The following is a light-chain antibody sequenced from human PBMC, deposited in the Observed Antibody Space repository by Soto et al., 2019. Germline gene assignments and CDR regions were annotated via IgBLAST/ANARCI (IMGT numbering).Light chain of an antibody. V-gene: IGLV8-61*01. Sequence: QTVVTQEPSFSVSPGGTVTLTCALSSGSVSSNNYPSWYQQTPGQAPRTLIYSTKTRSSGVPDRFSGSILGNKAALTITGAQADDESHYYCALYVGNGVSIFGGGTKVTVL. CDR3: ALYVGNGVSI. CDR1: SGSVSSNNY. J-gene: IGLJ2*01. CDR2: STK.